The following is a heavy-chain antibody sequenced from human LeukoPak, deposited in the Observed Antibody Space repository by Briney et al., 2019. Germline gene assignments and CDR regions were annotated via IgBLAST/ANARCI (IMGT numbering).Heavy chain of an antibody. CDR1: GGSVRDNY. CDR2: IHHSGST. V-gene: IGHV4-34*01. D-gene: IGHD6-13*01. CDR3: ARDNRRIAAAGTSNWFDP. J-gene: IGHJ5*02. Sequence: SETLSLTCAVYGGSVRDNYWSWIRQPPGKGLEWIGEIHHSGSTKYNPSLKSRVTISLDTSKNQFSLKLSSVTAADTAVYYCARDNRRIAAAGTSNWFDPWGQGTLVTVSS.